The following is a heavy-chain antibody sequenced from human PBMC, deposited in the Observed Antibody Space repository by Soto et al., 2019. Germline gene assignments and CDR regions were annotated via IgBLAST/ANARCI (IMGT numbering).Heavy chain of an antibody. D-gene: IGHD6-6*01. Sequence: GRSLRLSCAASVFTLSGYAMDWVRQVPGKGLEYVSGISSNGVGTYYANSVQGRFTISRDNSKNTVYLQMGSLRPEDMAVYYCARRARPDFYYMDVWGKGTTVTVSS. CDR1: VFTLSGYA. CDR3: ARRARPDFYYMDV. V-gene: IGHV3-64*01. CDR2: ISSNGVGT. J-gene: IGHJ6*03.